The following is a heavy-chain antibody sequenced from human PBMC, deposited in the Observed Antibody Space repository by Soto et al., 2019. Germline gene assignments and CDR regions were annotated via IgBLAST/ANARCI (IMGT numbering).Heavy chain of an antibody. D-gene: IGHD3-3*01. V-gene: IGHV3-53*01. CDR1: GFTVSSNY. CDR3: ARYDFWSGYYGMDV. J-gene: IGHJ6*02. CDR2: IYSGGST. Sequence: PGGSLRLSCAASGFTVSSNYMSWVRQAPGKGLEWVSVIYSGGSTYYADSVKGRFTISRDNSKNTLYLQMNSLRAEDTAVYYCARYDFWSGYYGMDVWGQGTTVTVSS.